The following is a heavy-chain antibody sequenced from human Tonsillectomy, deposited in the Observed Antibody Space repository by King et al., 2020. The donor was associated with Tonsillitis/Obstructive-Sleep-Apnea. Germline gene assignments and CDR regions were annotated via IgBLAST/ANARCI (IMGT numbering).Heavy chain of an antibody. J-gene: IGHJ6*02. CDR2: INHSGST. CDR3: ARGTPAVQGAYYYYYGMDV. CDR1: GGSFSGYY. V-gene: IGHV4-34*01. Sequence: VQLQQWGAGLLKPSETLSLTCAVYGGSFSGYYWSWIRQPPGKGLEWIGEINHSGSTNYNPSLKSRVTISVDTSKNQFSLKLSSVTAADTAVYYCARGTPAVQGAYYYYYGMDVWGQGTTVTVSS. D-gene: IGHD2-2*01.